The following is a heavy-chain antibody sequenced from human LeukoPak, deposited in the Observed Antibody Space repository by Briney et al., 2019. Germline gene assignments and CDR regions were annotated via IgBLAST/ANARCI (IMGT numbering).Heavy chain of an antibody. CDR1: GGSFSGYY. D-gene: IGHD3-16*02. V-gene: IGHV4-34*01. CDR3: AKELVADYDYVWGSYRPPSHWFDP. J-gene: IGHJ5*02. CDR2: INHSGST. Sequence: SETLSLTCAVYGGSFSGYYWSWIRQPPGKGLEWIGEINHSGSTNYNPSLKSRVTISVDTSKNQFSLKLSSVTAADTAVYYCAKELVADYDYVWGSYRPPSHWFDPWGQGTLVTVSS.